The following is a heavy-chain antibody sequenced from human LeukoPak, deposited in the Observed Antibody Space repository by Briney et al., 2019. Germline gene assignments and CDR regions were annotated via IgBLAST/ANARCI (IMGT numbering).Heavy chain of an antibody. Sequence: SVKVSCKASGGTFSTYAISWVRQAPGQGLEWVGRIVPILGTANYAQNFQGRVTITADESTTTAYMDLSSLRSEDTALYFCARGGIPSAEYFQHWGQGTLVTVSS. J-gene: IGHJ1*01. CDR1: GGTFSTYA. D-gene: IGHD2-15*01. CDR2: IVPILGTA. CDR3: ARGGIPSAEYFQH. V-gene: IGHV1-69*11.